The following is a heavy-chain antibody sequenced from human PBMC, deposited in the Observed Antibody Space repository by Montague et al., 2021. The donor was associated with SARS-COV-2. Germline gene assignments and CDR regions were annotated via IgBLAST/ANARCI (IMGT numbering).Heavy chain of an antibody. CDR2: ISSNSDFV. CDR3: AREGGVSIFGVIIRSTNYYYGLDV. D-gene: IGHD3-3*02. CDR1: GFSFSNHN. V-gene: IGHV3-21*06. J-gene: IGHJ6*02. Sequence: SLRLSCAASGFSFSNHNMNWVRQAPGKGLEWVSFISSNSDFVHYADSVKGRFTIFRDNAKNTLYLQMNSLSAEDSALYYCAREGGVSIFGVIIRSTNYYYGLDVWGHGTTVTVSS.